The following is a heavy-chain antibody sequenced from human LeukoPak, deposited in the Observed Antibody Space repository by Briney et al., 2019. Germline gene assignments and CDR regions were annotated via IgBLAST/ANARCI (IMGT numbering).Heavy chain of an antibody. Sequence: GGSLRLSCTASEFTFSRNYMLWVRQAPGKGLEWVSLIFSNGDTNYADSVKGRFTISRDTSKNTVSLQMKSLRVEDTAMYYCTRDQMNYWGQGTLVTVSS. CDR2: IFSNGDT. CDR3: TRDQMNY. J-gene: IGHJ4*02. CDR1: EFTFSRNY. V-gene: IGHV3-53*01. D-gene: IGHD5-24*01.